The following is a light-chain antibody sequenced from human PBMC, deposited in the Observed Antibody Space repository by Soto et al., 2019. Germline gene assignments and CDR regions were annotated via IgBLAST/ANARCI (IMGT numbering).Light chain of an antibody. CDR3: QQYDNLPLT. V-gene: IGKV1-33*01. Sequence: DIQMTQSPSYVSASVGERVTITWRASQDINNYLNWYQQKPGKAPKLLIHDASNLETGVPSRFSGSGSGTDFSFTISRLQAEDIATYYCQQYDNLPLTFGGGTKVDI. CDR2: DAS. J-gene: IGKJ4*01. CDR1: QDINNY.